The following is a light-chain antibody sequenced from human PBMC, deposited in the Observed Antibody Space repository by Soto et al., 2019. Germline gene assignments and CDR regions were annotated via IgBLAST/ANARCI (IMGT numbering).Light chain of an antibody. CDR1: QSISTW. J-gene: IGKJ1*01. CDR3: LQDYNSPRT. V-gene: IGKV1-6*01. CDR2: DAS. Sequence: ILLTQSPSTLSLSPGDSAHLSCRASQSISTWLAWYQQKPGKAPKLLIYDASSLQTGVPYRFSGSGSGTDFTLTISSLQPEDFATYYCLQDYNSPRTFGQGTKVDIK.